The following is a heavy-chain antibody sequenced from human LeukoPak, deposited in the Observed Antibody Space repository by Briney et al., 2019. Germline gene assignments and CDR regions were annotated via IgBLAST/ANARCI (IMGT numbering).Heavy chain of an antibody. D-gene: IGHD1-20*01. J-gene: IGHJ4*02. CDR2: IGGHVHST. Sequence: GSLRLSCAASGFTFRNSAMSRVRQAPGTGLEWVSSIGGHVHSTYYADSVIGRFTVSRDDSKNTLYLQMNSLRADDTAIYYCANHRTPDRYHWNYFDYWGQGTLGSASS. CDR3: ANHRTPDRYHWNYFDY. V-gene: IGHV3-23*01. CDR1: GFTFRNSA.